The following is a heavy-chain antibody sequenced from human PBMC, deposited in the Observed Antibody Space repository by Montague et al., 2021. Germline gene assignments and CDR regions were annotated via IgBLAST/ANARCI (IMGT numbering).Heavy chain of an antibody. Sequence: PALVKPTQTLTLTCTFSGSSISTSRVGVGWIRQPPGKALEWLALIYWDDEKRCSPSLKRRLTITKDTSKNQVVLTMTNIDPVDTGTYYCAHRVVWAAGQNGFDAWGQGTLVTVSS. V-gene: IGHV2-5*02. J-gene: IGHJ5*02. CDR2: IYWDDEK. D-gene: IGHD6-13*01. CDR3: AHRVVWAAGQNGFDA. CDR1: GSSISTSRVG.